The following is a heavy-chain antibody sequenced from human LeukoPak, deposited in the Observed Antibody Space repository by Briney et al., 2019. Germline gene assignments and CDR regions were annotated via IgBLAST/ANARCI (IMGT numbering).Heavy chain of an antibody. V-gene: IGHV4-31*03. CDR3: ARVPTAYDILTGYPDYFDY. CDR2: IYYSGST. J-gene: IGHJ4*02. D-gene: IGHD3-9*01. Sequence: SQTLPLTCTVSGGSISSGGYYWSWIRQHPGKGLEWIGYIYYSGSTYYNPSLKSRVTISVDTSKNQFSLKLSSVTAADTAVYYCARVPTAYDILTGYPDYFDYWGQGTLVTVSS. CDR1: GGSISSGGYY.